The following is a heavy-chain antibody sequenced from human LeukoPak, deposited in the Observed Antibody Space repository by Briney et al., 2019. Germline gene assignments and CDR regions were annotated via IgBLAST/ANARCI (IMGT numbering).Heavy chain of an antibody. J-gene: IGHJ5*02. V-gene: IGHV3-48*03. D-gene: IGHD1-26*01. Sequence: GGSLRLSCAASGFTFSSSEMNWVRQAPGKGLEWVSYISSSGSTIYYPDSVKGRFTISRDNAKNSLYLQMNSLRAEDTAVYYCARDQGAGWFDPWGQGTLVTVSS. CDR2: ISSSGSTI. CDR3: ARDQGAGWFDP. CDR1: GFTFSSSE.